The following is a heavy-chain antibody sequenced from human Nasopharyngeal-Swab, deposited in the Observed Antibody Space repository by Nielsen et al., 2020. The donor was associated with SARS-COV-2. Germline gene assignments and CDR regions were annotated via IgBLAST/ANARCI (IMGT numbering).Heavy chain of an antibody. CDR3: ARDGLDYDFWSAYFMDV. CDR1: GFTSSTYA. CDR2: ISSSSSYI. V-gene: IGHV3-21*01. J-gene: IGHJ6*02. D-gene: IGHD3-3*01. Sequence: GGSLRLSCAGSGFTSSTYAMSWVRQAPGKGLEWVSSISSSSSYIYYADSVKGRFTISRDNAKNSLYLQMNSLRAEDTAVYYCARDGLDYDFWSAYFMDVWGQGTTVTVSS.